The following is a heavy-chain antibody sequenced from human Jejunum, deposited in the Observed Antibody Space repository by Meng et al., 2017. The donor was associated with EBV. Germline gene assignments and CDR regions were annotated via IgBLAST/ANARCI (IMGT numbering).Heavy chain of an antibody. CDR2: ISSGSGSTL. CDR3: AASAVVAPHY. Sequence: QVQLLESGGGLVKPGGCLRLSCAASGFSFSDYYMGWIRQAPGKGLEWVSYISSGSGSTLYYADSVGGRFTISRDNAKNSLYLQMNSLRAEDTAVYYCAASAVVAPHYWGQGTVVTVSS. V-gene: IGHV3-11*01. D-gene: IGHD2-15*01. J-gene: IGHJ4*02. CDR1: GFSFSDYY.